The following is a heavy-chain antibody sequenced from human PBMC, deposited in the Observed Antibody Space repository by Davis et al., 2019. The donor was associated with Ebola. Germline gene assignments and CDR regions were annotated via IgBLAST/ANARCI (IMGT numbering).Heavy chain of an antibody. D-gene: IGHD3-10*01. V-gene: IGHV1-69*13. CDR3: ARGPLTMVRGVIITGYYYYGMDV. J-gene: IGHJ6*02. CDR1: GGTFSSYA. Sequence: SVKVSCKASGGTFSSYAISWVRQAPGQGLEWMGGIIPIFGTANYAQKFQGRVTITADESTSTAYMELSSLRSEDTAVYYCARGPLTMVRGVIITGYYYYGMDVWGQGTTVTVSS. CDR2: IIPIFGTA.